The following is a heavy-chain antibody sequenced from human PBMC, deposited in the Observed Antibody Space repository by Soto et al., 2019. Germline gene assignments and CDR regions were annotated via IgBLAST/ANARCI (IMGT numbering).Heavy chain of an antibody. V-gene: IGHV6-1*01. D-gene: IGHD4-17*01. CDR2: TYYRSKWYN. Sequence: PSQTLSLTCAISGDSVSSNSAAWNWIRQSPSRGLEWLGRTYYRSKWYNDYAVSVKSRITIDPDTSKNQFSLQLNSVTPEDAALYYCAREQYGDYGRGAFDIWGQGTMVTVSS. CDR1: GDSVSSNSAA. J-gene: IGHJ3*02. CDR3: AREQYGDYGRGAFDI.